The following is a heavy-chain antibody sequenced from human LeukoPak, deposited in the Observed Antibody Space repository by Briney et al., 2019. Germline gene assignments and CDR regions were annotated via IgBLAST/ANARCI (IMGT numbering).Heavy chain of an antibody. CDR3: AKDPAPVGYFDY. J-gene: IGHJ4*02. Sequence: GGSLGLSCAASGFTFSSYAMSWVRQAPGKGLEWVSAISGSGGSTYYADSVKGRFTISRDNSKNTLYLQMNSLRAEDTAVYYCAKDPAPVGYFDYWGQGTLVTVSS. CDR2: ISGSGGST. D-gene: IGHD4-23*01. CDR1: GFTFSSYA. V-gene: IGHV3-23*01.